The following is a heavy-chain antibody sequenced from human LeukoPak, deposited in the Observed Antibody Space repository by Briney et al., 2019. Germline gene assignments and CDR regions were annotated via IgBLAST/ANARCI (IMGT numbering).Heavy chain of an antibody. CDR2: IYYSGST. Sequence: SETLSLXCTVSGGSISSYYWSWIRQPPGKGLEWIGYIYYSGSTNYNPSLKSRVTISVDTSKNQFSLKLSSVTAADTAVYYCARTIAVAGGDYWGQGTLVTVSS. CDR1: GGSISSYY. CDR3: ARTIAVAGGDY. J-gene: IGHJ4*02. D-gene: IGHD6-19*01. V-gene: IGHV4-59*01.